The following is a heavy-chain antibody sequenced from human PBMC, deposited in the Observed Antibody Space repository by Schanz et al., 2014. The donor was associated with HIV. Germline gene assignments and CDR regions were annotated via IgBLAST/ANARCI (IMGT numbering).Heavy chain of an antibody. J-gene: IGHJ5*02. CDR1: GYTFTSYD. V-gene: IGHV1-18*01. D-gene: IGHD3-9*01. CDR2: ISPYNGDR. Sequence: QVQLVQSGPEVKKPGSSVEVSCKASGYTFTSYDINWVRQAPGQGLGWVGWISPYNGDRKYDQKLQGRVTLTTDTSTNTAYMELRSLRSDDKSVYYGAKGQDWRGPQLDHWGQGTLVTVSS. CDR3: AKGQDWRGPQLDH.